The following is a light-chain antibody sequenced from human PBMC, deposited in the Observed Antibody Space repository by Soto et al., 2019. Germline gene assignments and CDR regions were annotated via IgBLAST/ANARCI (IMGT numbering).Light chain of an antibody. Sequence: DIQMTQSPSTLSASVGDRVTITCRASQSISSWVAWYQQKPGKAPKLLIYKASSLESGVPSRFSGSGSGTEFTLTISSLQPDYFATYYCQQYNSYWTFGQGTKVEIK. CDR2: KAS. CDR1: QSISSW. V-gene: IGKV1-5*03. J-gene: IGKJ1*01. CDR3: QQYNSYWT.